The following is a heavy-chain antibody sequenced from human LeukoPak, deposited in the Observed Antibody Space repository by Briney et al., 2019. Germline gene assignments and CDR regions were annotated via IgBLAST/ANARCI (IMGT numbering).Heavy chain of an antibody. CDR3: AEARAGSGSYYYYYGMDV. CDR1: GFTFSSYA. Sequence: GGSLRLSCAASGFTFSSYAMSWVRQAPGKGLEWVSAISGSGGSTYYADSVKGRFTISRDNSKNTLYLQVNSLRAEDTAVYYCAEARAGSGSYYYYYGMDVWGQGTTVTVSS. D-gene: IGHD3-10*01. J-gene: IGHJ6*02. CDR2: ISGSGGST. V-gene: IGHV3-23*01.